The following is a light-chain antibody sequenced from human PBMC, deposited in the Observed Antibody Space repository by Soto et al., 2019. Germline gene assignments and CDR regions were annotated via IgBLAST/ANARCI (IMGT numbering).Light chain of an antibody. CDR3: QQYVT. CDR2: GAS. V-gene: IGKV3-20*01. CDR1: QSVTSNY. J-gene: IGKJ4*01. Sequence: EIVLTQSPGTLSLSPGERATLSCRASQSVTSNYLAWYQKKPGQAPRLLIYGASSSATGIPDRFSGSGSGTHFTLPISTLEPEYFSVYYCQQYVTFGGGTKVEIK.